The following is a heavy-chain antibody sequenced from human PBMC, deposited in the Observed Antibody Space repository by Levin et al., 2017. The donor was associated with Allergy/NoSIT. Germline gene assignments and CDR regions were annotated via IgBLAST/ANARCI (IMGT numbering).Heavy chain of an antibody. CDR3: ARDFRAVAGKGIPDWYFDL. CDR2: IIPILGIA. Sequence: SVKVSCKASGGTFSSYTISWVRQAPGQGLEWMGRIIPILGIANYAQKFQGRVTITADKSTSTAYMELSSLRSEDTAVYYCARDFRAVAGKGIPDWYFDLWGRGTLVTVSS. V-gene: IGHV1-69*04. D-gene: IGHD6-19*01. CDR1: GGTFSSYT. J-gene: IGHJ2*01.